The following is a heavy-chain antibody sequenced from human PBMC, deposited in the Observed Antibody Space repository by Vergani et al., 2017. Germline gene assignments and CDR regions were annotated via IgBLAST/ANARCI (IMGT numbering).Heavy chain of an antibody. CDR1: GGSLSSYY. J-gene: IGHJ4*02. CDR3: ARGLKSSSNVEGI. CDR2: IYYSGST. Sequence: QVQLQESGPGLVKPSETLSLTCTVSGGSLSSYYWSWIRQPPGKGLEWIGYIYYSGSTNYNPSLKSRVTIPVDTSKNQFSLKLSSVTAADTAVYYCARGLKSSSNVEGIWGQGTLVTVSS. D-gene: IGHD6-6*01. V-gene: IGHV4-59*01.